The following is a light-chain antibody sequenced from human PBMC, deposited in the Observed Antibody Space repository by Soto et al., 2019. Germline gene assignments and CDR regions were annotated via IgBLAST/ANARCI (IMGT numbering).Light chain of an antibody. Sequence: DIQMTQSPSALSASTGDRVTITCQASQDIRHYLNWYQQKPGKAPKLLIYDASKLQTGVPSRFRGSGSGTTFTFIISSLQPEDFAIYYCQQYDKLVTFGQETKVEMK. CDR2: DAS. CDR1: QDIRHY. J-gene: IGKJ1*01. V-gene: IGKV1-33*01. CDR3: QQYDKLVT.